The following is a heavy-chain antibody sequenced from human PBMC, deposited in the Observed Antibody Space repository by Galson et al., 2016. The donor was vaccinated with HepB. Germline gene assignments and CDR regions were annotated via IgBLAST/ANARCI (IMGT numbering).Heavy chain of an antibody. CDR1: GFSVRDDY. Sequence: SLRLSCAASGFSVRDDYMNWVRQAPGKGLEWVLVIHASGDTNYAGSVEDRFTISRNTSKNTVYLQMSSLRPEDTAVYYCGRDSYDSSSWSVDFWGQGTLVTVSA. CDR2: IHASGDT. V-gene: IGHV3-53*01. J-gene: IGHJ4*02. CDR3: GRDSYDSSSWSVDF. D-gene: IGHD6-13*01.